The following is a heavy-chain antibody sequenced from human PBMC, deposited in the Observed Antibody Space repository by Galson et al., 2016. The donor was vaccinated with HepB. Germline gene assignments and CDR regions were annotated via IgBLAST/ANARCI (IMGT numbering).Heavy chain of an antibody. V-gene: IGHV1-46*01. CDR2: INPSGGST. D-gene: IGHD4-23*01. Sequence: SVKVSCKASGYTFTSNYLHWVRQAPGQGLEWMGIINPSGGSTTYAQKFQGRVTMARDTSTSTVYMELRSLRSEDTALYYCARDGNYGGKSVDYNYGLDVWGQGTTVTVSS. CDR3: ARDGNYGGKSVDYNYGLDV. J-gene: IGHJ6*02. CDR1: GYTFTSNY.